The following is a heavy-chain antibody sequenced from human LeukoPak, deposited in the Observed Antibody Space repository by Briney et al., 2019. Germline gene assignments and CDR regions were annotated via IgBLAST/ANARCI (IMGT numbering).Heavy chain of an antibody. V-gene: IGHV3-15*01. D-gene: IGHD3-9*01. CDR1: GFTFSNAW. J-gene: IGHJ4*02. Sequence: GGSLRLSCAASGFTFSNAWMSWVCQAPGKGLEWVGRIKSKTDGGTTDYAAPVKGRFTISRDDSKNTLYLQMNSLKTEDTAVYYCTTVDPIRYFDWWRFDYWGQGTLVTVSS. CDR3: TTVDPIRYFDWWRFDY. CDR2: IKSKTDGGTT.